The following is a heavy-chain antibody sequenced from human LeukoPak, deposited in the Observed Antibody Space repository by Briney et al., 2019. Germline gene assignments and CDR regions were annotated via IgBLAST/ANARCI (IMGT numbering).Heavy chain of an antibody. V-gene: IGHV5-51*01. J-gene: IGHJ4*02. CDR2: IYVGDSAT. Sequence: GESLKISCKGSGYSFTSYRIGWVRQMPGKGLEWVGIIYVGDSATRYSPSFQGRVTISADKSISTAYLQWSSLKASDTAMYYCARGSSGYTYGPFDSWGQGTLVTVSS. CDR3: ARGSSGYTYGPFDS. D-gene: IGHD5-18*01. CDR1: GYSFTSYR.